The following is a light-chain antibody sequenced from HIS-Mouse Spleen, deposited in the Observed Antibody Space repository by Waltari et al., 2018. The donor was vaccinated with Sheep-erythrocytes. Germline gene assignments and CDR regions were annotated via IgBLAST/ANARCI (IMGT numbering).Light chain of an antibody. V-gene: IGKV1-8*01. J-gene: IGKJ3*01. Sequence: AIRLTQSPSSFSASTGDRVTITCRASQGISSYLAWYQQKPGKAPNLLIYAASTLQSGVPSRFSGSGSGTDFTLTISCLQSEDFATYYCQQYYSYLTFGPGTKVDIK. CDR2: AAS. CDR3: QQYYSYLT. CDR1: QGISSY.